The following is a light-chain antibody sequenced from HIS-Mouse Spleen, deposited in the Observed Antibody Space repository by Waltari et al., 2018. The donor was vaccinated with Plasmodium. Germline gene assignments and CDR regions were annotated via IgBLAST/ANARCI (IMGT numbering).Light chain of an antibody. CDR3: SSYAGSNNLV. V-gene: IGLV2-8*01. CDR2: EVS. CDR1: SSDVGGYTY. J-gene: IGLJ2*01. Sequence: QSALTQPPSASGSPGPSVTISCTGTSSDVGGYTYVSWYQQHPGKAPNLMIYEVSTRPSGVPDRFSGSKSGNTASLTVSGLQAEDEADYYCSSYAGSNNLVFGGGTKLTVL.